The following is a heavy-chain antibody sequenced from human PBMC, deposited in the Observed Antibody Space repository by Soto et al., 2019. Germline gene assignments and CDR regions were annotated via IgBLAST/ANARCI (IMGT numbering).Heavy chain of an antibody. D-gene: IGHD3-9*01. V-gene: IGHV1-18*01. Sequence: ASVKVSCKASGYTFTNYAIIWVRQAPGQGLEWKGWISAYNGNTNYAQKFQGRVTMTTDTSTTTAYMELRSLRSDDTAVFYCARIRDLRFFDWLYFDYWGQGTLVTVSS. CDR3: ARIRDLRFFDWLYFDY. CDR1: GYTFTNYA. J-gene: IGHJ4*02. CDR2: ISAYNGNT.